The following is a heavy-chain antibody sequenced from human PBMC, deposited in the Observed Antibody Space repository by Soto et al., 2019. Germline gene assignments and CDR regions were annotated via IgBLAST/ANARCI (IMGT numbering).Heavy chain of an antibody. V-gene: IGHV1-18*01. J-gene: IGHJ6*02. Sequence: ASVKVSCKASGYTFTSYGISWVRQAPGQGHEWMGWISAYNGNTNYAQKLQGRVTMTTDTSTSTAYMELRSLRSDDTAVYYCARGRYYDSSGYYNRAYYYYGMDVWGQGTTVTVSS. CDR3: ARGRYYDSSGYYNRAYYYYGMDV. CDR2: ISAYNGNT. CDR1: GYTFTSYG. D-gene: IGHD3-22*01.